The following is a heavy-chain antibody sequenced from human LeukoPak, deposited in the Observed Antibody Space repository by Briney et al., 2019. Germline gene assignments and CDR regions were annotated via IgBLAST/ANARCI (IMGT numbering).Heavy chain of an antibody. Sequence: PGGSLRLSCAASGFTFSSYGMHWVRQAPGKGLEWVAVISYDGSNKYYADSVKGRFTISRDNSKNTLYLQMNSLRAEDTAVYYCAKDDGVYGDYRGFDYWGQGTLVTVSS. CDR2: ISYDGSNK. J-gene: IGHJ4*02. CDR3: AKDDGVYGDYRGFDY. CDR1: GFTFSSYG. D-gene: IGHD4-17*01. V-gene: IGHV3-30*18.